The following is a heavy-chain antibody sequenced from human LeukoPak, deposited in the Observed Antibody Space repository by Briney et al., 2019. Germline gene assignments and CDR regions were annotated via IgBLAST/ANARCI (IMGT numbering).Heavy chain of an antibody. CDR2: IGFAGDT. J-gene: IGHJ4*02. V-gene: IGHV3-13*04. Sequence: GGSLRLSCAASGFTFSNYDMHWVRQTIGKGLEWVSIIGFAGDTYYPGSVRSRFTISRENAKNSLYLQMNSLRVEDTALYFCARGADAAYDYWGQGTLVTVSS. CDR3: ARGADAAYDY. D-gene: IGHD1-26*01. CDR1: GFTFSNYD.